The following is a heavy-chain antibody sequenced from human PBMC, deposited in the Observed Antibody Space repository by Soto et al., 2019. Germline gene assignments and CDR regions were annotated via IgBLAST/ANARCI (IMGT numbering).Heavy chain of an antibody. CDR3: PKDNLYRGSDNDYGMNV. CDR1: GFTFSSYG. V-gene: IGHV3-30*18. J-gene: IGHJ6*04. CDR2: ISYDGTNK. Sequence: GGSLRLSCAASGFTFSSYGMHWVRQAPGKGPEWVAAISYDGTNKYFADSVKGRVTISRDNSKNTLSLEMHSLGGEDTAVYYLPKDNLYRGSDNDYGMNVWGKG. D-gene: IGHD1-26*01.